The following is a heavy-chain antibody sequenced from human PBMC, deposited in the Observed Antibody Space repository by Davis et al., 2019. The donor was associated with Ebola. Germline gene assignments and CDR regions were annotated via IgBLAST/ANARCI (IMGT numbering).Heavy chain of an antibody. V-gene: IGHV3-23*01. Sequence: GESLKISCAASEFTFDSYAMSWVRQAPGKGLEWVSSISSYGGSTYYADSVKGRFTISRDNSKNTLYLQMNSLRAEDTAVYYCARDLIIVLVPAASEGYYYGMDVWGQGTTVTVSS. CDR3: ARDLIIVLVPAASEGYYYGMDV. CDR1: EFTFDSYA. D-gene: IGHD2-2*01. CDR2: ISSYGGST. J-gene: IGHJ6*02.